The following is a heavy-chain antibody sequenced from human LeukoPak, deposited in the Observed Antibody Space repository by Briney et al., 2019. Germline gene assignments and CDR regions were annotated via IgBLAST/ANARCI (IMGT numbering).Heavy chain of an antibody. CDR1: GFTFSTYW. V-gene: IGHV3-74*01. Sequence: GGSLRLSCAASGFTFSTYWMHWVRQAPGKGLVWVSRIETDGSSTSYADSVKGRFTISRDNAKNTLYLQMNSLRAEDTAVYYCARDPSAVAGFFDYWGQGTLVTVS. D-gene: IGHD6-19*01. J-gene: IGHJ4*02. CDR2: IETDGSST. CDR3: ARDPSAVAGFFDY.